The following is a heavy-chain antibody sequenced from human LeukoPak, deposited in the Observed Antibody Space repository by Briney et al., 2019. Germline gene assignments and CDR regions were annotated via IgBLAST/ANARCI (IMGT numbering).Heavy chain of an antibody. D-gene: IGHD3-10*01. CDR3: ARREVYYYDAFDI. CDR2: IIPIFGTA. Sequence: SVKVSCKASGGTFSSYAISWVRQAPGQGLEWMGGIIPIFGTANYAQKFQGRVTITADKSTSTAYMELSSLRSEDTAVYYCARREVYYYDAFDIWGQGTMVTVSS. CDR1: GGTFSSYA. J-gene: IGHJ3*02. V-gene: IGHV1-69*06.